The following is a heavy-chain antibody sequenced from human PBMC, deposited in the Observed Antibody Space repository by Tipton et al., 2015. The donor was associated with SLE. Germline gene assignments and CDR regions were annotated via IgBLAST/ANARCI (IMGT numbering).Heavy chain of an antibody. D-gene: IGHD4-23*01. CDR1: GGSISSSGFY. CDR2: IYFSGST. V-gene: IGHV4-31*03. Sequence: TLSLTCTVSGGSISSSGFYWTWIRQHPGKGLEWIGYIYFSGSTFYNPSLKSRVTISVNTSKNQFSLKLSSVTAADTAVYYCARERDYGGNWDIWGQGTMVTVSS. J-gene: IGHJ3*02. CDR3: ARERDYGGNWDI.